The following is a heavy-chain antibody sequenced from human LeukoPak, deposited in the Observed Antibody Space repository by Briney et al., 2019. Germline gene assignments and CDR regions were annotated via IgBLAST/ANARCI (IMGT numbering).Heavy chain of an antibody. V-gene: IGHV1-46*04. CDR2: INPSDGGT. D-gene: IGHD1-14*01. J-gene: IGHJ4*02. Sequence: ASVKVSCKASGYSFTNYYMHWVRQAPGQGLVWMGIINPSDGGTSYAQRLQGRVTMTRDTATSTVYMDLRSLTSEDTAVYYCVREGQTTYYFDYWGQGTLVTVSS. CDR3: VREGQTTYYFDY. CDR1: GYSFTNYY.